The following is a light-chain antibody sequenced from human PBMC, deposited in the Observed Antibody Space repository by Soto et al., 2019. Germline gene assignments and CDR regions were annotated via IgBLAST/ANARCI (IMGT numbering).Light chain of an antibody. V-gene: IGKV1-39*01. Sequence: DIQMSQSPSSLSASVGDRVTITCRAAESISRHLNWYQQKPGRAPDLLIYAASTLQNGVPSRFTGSGSGTEITLTITGLQLEDFATYYCQQDYSTLATFGQGTRLEIK. CDR3: QQDYSTLAT. J-gene: IGKJ5*01. CDR1: ESISRH. CDR2: AAS.